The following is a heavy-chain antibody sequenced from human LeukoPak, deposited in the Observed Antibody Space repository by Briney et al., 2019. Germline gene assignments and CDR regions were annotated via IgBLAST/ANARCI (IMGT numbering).Heavy chain of an antibody. CDR3: AREHDSSGYYLDYFDY. J-gene: IGHJ4*02. V-gene: IGHV3-74*01. Sequence: GGSLRLSCAASGNYWMHWVRQVPGKGLVWVSRISSDGSSTSYADSVKGRFTISRDNVKNTLYLQMDSLRAEDTAVYYCAREHDSSGYYLDYFDYWGQGSLVTVSS. D-gene: IGHD3-22*01. CDR1: GNYW. CDR2: ISSDGSST.